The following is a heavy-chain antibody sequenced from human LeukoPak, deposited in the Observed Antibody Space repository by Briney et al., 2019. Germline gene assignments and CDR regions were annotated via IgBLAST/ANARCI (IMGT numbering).Heavy chain of an antibody. CDR2: IYSGGST. V-gene: IGHV3-53*04. Sequence: GGSLRLSCAASGFTVSSNYMSWVRQAPGKGLEWVSVIYSGGSTYYADSVKGRFTISRHNSKNTLYLQMNSLRAEDTAVYYCARVDSGWYVGSVDPWGQGTLVTVSS. J-gene: IGHJ5*02. D-gene: IGHD6-19*01. CDR3: ARVDSGWYVGSVDP. CDR1: GFTVSSNY.